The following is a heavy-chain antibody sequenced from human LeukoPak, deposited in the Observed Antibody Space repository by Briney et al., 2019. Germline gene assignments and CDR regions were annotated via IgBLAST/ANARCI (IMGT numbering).Heavy chain of an antibody. CDR1: GFTFSSYW. Sequence: GGSLRLSCAASGFTFSSYWMHWVRQAPGKGLVWVSRIKSDGSKNYSDSVKARFTISRHNAKNTVSLQMNSLRAEDTGVYYCASAPSEIGGYYPEYFRHWVQGTLVTVSS. D-gene: IGHD3-22*01. CDR2: IKSDGSK. V-gene: IGHV3-74*01. J-gene: IGHJ1*01. CDR3: ASAPSEIGGYYPEYFRH.